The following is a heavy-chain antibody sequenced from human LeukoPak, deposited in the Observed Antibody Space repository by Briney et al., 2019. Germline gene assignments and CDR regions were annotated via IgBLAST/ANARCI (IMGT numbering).Heavy chain of an antibody. Sequence: SETLSLTCTVSGGSISSHYWSWIRQPPGKGLEWIGYIYYSGSTNYNPSLKSRVTISVDTSKNQFSLKLSSVTAADTAVYYCARGGSGSYRGFDYWGQGTLVTVSS. V-gene: IGHV4-59*11. CDR3: ARGGSGSYRGFDY. CDR1: GGSISSHY. J-gene: IGHJ4*02. CDR2: IYYSGST. D-gene: IGHD1-26*01.